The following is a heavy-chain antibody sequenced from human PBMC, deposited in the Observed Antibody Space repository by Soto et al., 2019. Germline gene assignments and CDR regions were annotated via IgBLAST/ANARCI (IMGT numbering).Heavy chain of an antibody. CDR3: ARHLSGSRRDGYSFHDY. D-gene: IGHD3-10*01. J-gene: IGHJ4*02. CDR1: GYTLNGYY. V-gene: IGHV1-2*04. CDR2: INPNSGGT. Sequence: ASVKVSCKASGYTLNGYYMQWVRQAKGQGLEWMGWINPNSGGTNYAQNFQGWVTMIRDTSINTAYMELTRLRSDDTAVYYCARHLSGSRRDGYSFHDYWGQGTLVTVS.